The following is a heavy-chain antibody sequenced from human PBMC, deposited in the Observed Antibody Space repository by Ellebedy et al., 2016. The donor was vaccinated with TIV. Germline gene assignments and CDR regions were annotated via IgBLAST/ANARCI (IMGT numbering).Heavy chain of an antibody. CDR3: ARLGWSGGGCYHFDC. J-gene: IGHJ4*02. CDR2: IYPGGSDT. D-gene: IGHD2-21*01. Sequence: KVSCKGSGYIFTSYWIGWVRQMPGKGLDWVGIIYPGGSDTRYSPSFLGQVTMAADKSISTAYLQWSSLKASDTAMYYCARLGWSGGGCYHFDCWGQGALVTVSS. V-gene: IGHV5-51*01. CDR1: GYIFTSYW.